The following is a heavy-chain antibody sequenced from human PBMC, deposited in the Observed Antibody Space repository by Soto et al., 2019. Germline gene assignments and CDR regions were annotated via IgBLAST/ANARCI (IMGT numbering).Heavy chain of an antibody. D-gene: IGHD1-1*01. V-gene: IGHV3-30-3*01. CDR3: ARVTPGNNLYYFSGLDV. Sequence: QVHLVESGGGVVQPGRSLRLSCVASGFTFDTYGIHWVRQAPGKGLQWVALISYEGSNTYYADSVRGRFTISRDNSKNTLYLQINAPRPEDTGVYYCARVTPGNNLYYFSGLDVWGQGTSVTVSS. CDR2: ISYEGSNT. CDR1: GFTFDTYG. J-gene: IGHJ6*02.